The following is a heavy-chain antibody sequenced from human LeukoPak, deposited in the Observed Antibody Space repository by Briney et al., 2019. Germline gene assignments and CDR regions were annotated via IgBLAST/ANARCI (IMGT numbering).Heavy chain of an antibody. J-gene: IGHJ4*02. CDR1: GGSISSSSYY. Sequence: SETLSLTCTVSGGSISSSSYYWGWIRQPPGKGLEWIGSIYYSGSTYYNPSLKSRVTISVDTSKNQFSLKLSSVTAADTAVYYCARLKEGRTRITMVRGGRLIDYWGQGTLVTVSS. CDR2: IYYSGST. V-gene: IGHV4-39*01. CDR3: ARLKEGRTRITMVRGGRLIDY. D-gene: IGHD3-10*01.